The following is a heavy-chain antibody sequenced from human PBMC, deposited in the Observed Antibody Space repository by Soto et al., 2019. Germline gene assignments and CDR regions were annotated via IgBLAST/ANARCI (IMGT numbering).Heavy chain of an antibody. CDR1: GFTFSSYG. V-gene: IGHV3-30*18. CDR3: AKDWHVDTAMAPFDY. D-gene: IGHD5-18*01. CDR2: ISYDGSNN. J-gene: IGHJ4*02. Sequence: QVQLVESGGGVVQPGRSLRLSCAASGFTFSSYGMHWVRQAPGKGLEWVAVISYDGSNNYYADSVKGRFTNSRDNSKNTLYLQMNSLRAEDTAAYYCAKDWHVDTAMAPFDYWGQGTLVTVSS.